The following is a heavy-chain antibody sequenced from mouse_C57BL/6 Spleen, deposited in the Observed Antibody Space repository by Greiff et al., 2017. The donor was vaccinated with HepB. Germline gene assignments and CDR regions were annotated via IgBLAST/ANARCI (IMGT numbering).Heavy chain of an antibody. CDR2: ISGGGGNT. V-gene: IGHV5-9*01. J-gene: IGHJ1*03. CDR1: GFTFSSYT. CDR3: ARLYHAYGGYFDV. Sequence: EVHLVESGGGLVKPGGSPKLSCAASGFTFSSYTMSWVRQTPEKRLEWVATISGGGGNTYYPDSVKGRFTISRDNAKNTLYLQMSSLRSEDTALYYCARLYHAYGGYFDVWGTGTTVTVSS. D-gene: IGHD2-3*01.